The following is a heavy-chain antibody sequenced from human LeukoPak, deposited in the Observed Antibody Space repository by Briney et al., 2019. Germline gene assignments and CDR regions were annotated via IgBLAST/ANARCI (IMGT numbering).Heavy chain of an antibody. V-gene: IGHV1-2*02. D-gene: IGHD1-14*01. CDR2: INPNSGGT. CDR3: ARDGNFDY. J-gene: IGHJ4*02. CDR1: GYTFTSYG. Sequence: ASVKVSCKASGYTFTSYGISWVRQAPGQGLEWMGWINPNSGGTNYVQKFQGRVTMTRDTSISTVYMELTRLRSDDTAFYYCARDGNFDYWGQGTLVTVSS.